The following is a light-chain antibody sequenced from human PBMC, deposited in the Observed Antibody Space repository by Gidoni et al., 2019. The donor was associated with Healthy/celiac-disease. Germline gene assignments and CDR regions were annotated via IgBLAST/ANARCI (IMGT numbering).Light chain of an antibody. J-gene: IGLJ3*02. CDR3: SSYTSSSTWV. V-gene: IGLV2-14*01. CDR2: DVS. Sequence: QSALPQPASVSGSPGQSITISCTGTSSDVGGYNYVSWYQQHPGKAHKLMIYDVSNRPSGVSNRFSGSKSGNTASLTISGLQAEDEADYYCSSYTSSSTWVFGGGTKLTVL. CDR1: SSDVGGYNY.